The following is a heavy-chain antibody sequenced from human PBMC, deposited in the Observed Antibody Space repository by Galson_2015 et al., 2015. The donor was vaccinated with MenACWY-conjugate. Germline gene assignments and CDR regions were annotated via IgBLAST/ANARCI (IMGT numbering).Heavy chain of an antibody. CDR1: GFSLSTSRVG. V-gene: IGHV2-5*02. D-gene: IGHD2-2*01. J-gene: IGHJ3*01. CDR3: AHSPYCSTTSCYAARAFDV. Sequence: PALVKPTQTLTLTCTFSGFSLSTSRVGVGWIRQPPGQALEWLSLIYWDDDKRYSPSLKSRLTITKDTSKNQVVLSMTNMDPVDTATYHCAHSPYCSTTSCYAARAFDVWGQGTMVTVSS. CDR2: IYWDDDK.